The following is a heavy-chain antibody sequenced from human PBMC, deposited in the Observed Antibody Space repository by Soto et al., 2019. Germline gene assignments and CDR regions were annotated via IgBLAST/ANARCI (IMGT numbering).Heavy chain of an antibody. D-gene: IGHD5-12*01. CDR1: GDSISSGGYS. J-gene: IGHJ4*02. Sequence: PLSHTCAVSGDSISSGGYSWSWIRQPPGKGLEWIGYIYHSGSTYYNPSLKSRVTISVDRSKNQFSLKLSSVTAADTAVYYCAGGPGVARNYWGQGTLVTVSS. CDR2: IYHSGST. V-gene: IGHV4-30-2*01. CDR3: AGGPGVARNY.